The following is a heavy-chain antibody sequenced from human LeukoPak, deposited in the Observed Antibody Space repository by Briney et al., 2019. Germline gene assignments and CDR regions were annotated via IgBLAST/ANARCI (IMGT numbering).Heavy chain of an antibody. CDR2: IIPIFGTA. CDR3: ARSIAVAGTGFYYYYGMDV. D-gene: IGHD6-19*01. CDR1: GGTFSSYA. V-gene: IGHV1-69*13. Sequence: ASVNVSCKASGGTFSSYAISWVRQAPGQGLEWMGGIIPIFGTANYAQKFQGRVTITADESTSTAYMELSSLRSEDTAVYYCARSIAVAGTGFYYYYGMDVWGQGTTVTVSS. J-gene: IGHJ6*02.